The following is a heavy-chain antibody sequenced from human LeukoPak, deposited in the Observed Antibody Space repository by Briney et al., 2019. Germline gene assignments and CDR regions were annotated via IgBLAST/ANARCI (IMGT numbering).Heavy chain of an antibody. D-gene: IGHD6-19*01. Sequence: PGGSLRLSCAASGFTFSSYWMSWVRQAPGKGLEWVANIKQDGSEEYYVDSVKGRFTISRDNAKNSLYLQMNSLRAEDTAVYYCARAGRLWSSGWYPWDYWGQGTLVTVSS. CDR2: IKQDGSEE. V-gene: IGHV3-7*01. J-gene: IGHJ4*02. CDR1: GFTFSSYW. CDR3: ARAGRLWSSGWYPWDY.